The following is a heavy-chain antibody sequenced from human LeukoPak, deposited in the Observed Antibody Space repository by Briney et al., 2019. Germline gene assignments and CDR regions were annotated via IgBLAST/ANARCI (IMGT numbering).Heavy chain of an antibody. CDR3: ARALYPNAGLFDY. J-gene: IGHJ4*02. D-gene: IGHD2-8*01. CDR2: IDQDGSEK. V-gene: IGHV3-7*01. Sequence: QPGGSLRLSCAASGFTISDYSMNWVRQAPGKGLEWVGNIDQDGSEKHYVASMKGRFSISRENARNSLFLQMNSLRAEDTAVYYCARALYPNAGLFDYWGRGTLVTVSS. CDR1: GFTISDYS.